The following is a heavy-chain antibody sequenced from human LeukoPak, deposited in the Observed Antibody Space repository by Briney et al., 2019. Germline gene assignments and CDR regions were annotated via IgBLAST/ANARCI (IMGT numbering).Heavy chain of an antibody. CDR3: ARVIVATGWAFDI. V-gene: IGHV3-53*01. Sequence: GGSLRLSCAASGFSVSSNYMSWVRQAPGKGLQGVSVIYSGGSTYYADSVKGRFTISRDNYKNTLYLQMNSVRAEDTVVYYCARVIVATGWAFDIWGQGTMVTVSS. CDR2: IYSGGST. CDR1: GFSVSSNY. J-gene: IGHJ3*02. D-gene: IGHD5-12*01.